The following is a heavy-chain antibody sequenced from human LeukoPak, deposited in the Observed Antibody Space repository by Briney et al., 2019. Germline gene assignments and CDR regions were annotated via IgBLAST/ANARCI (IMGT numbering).Heavy chain of an antibody. V-gene: IGHV1-2*02. J-gene: IGHJ6*03. CDR3: ARGSSSSFFYYYYYMDV. CDR1: GYTFTDYY. CDR2: INPNSGGT. Sequence: GASVKVSCKASGYTFTDYYMHWVRQAPGQGLEWMGWINPNSGGTNYAQKSQGRVTFTRDTSMNTASMELSRLTSDDTAVYYCARGSSSSFFYYYYYMDVWGKGTTVTVSS. D-gene: IGHD6-6*01.